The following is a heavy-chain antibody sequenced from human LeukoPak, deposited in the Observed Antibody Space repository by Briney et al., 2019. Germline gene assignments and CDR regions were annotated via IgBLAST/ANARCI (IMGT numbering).Heavy chain of an antibody. CDR3: ARAPITMIVVVTIGAFDI. V-gene: IGHV1-69*13. Sequence: GASVNVSCKASGGTFSSYAISWVRQAPGQGLEWMGGIIPIFGTANYAQKFQGRVTITADESTSTACMELSSLRSEDTAVYYCARAPITMIVVVTIGAFDIWGQGTMVTVSS. J-gene: IGHJ3*02. CDR2: IIPIFGTA. D-gene: IGHD3-22*01. CDR1: GGTFSSYA.